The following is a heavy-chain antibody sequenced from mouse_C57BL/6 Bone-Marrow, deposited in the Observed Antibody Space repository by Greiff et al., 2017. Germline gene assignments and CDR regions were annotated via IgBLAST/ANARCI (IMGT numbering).Heavy chain of an antibody. CDR2: IDPSDSYT. J-gene: IGHJ4*01. D-gene: IGHD1-1*02. Sequence: QVQLQQSGAELVMPGASVKLSCKASGYTFTSYWMHWVKQRPGQGLEWIGEIDPSDSYTNYNQKFKGKSTLTVDKSSSTAYMQLSSLTSEDSAVYYCARTRTMAMDYWGQGTSVTVSS. CDR3: ARTRTMAMDY. CDR1: GYTFTSYW. V-gene: IGHV1-69*01.